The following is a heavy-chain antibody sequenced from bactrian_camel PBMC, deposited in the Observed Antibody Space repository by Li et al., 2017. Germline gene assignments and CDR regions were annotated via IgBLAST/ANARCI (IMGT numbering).Heavy chain of an antibody. V-gene: IGHV3S6*01. Sequence: HVQLVESGGGSVVAGGSLRLSCTVSTTYTFNMFACLAWFRQAPGKEVEWVAGITSLPSLFRAASYADSVKGRFTISRDNAKDTLYLQMNSLKIEDTAVYYCALGSSRQATMTARGKGTQVTVS. J-gene: IGHJ4*01. D-gene: IGHD3*01. CDR1: TTYTFNMFAC. CDR2: ITSLPSLFRAA.